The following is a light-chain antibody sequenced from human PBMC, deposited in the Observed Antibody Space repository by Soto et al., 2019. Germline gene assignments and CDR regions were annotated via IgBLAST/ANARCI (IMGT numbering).Light chain of an antibody. CDR3: QAWDNSAVV. CDR1: KLGDKY. CDR2: QDS. Sequence: SYELTQPPSVSVSPGRTASITCSGDKLGDKYTSWYQQRPGQSPVLVIYQDSQRPSGIPERFSGSNSGNTATLTISGTRALDEADYYCQAWDNSAVVFGGGTKLTVL. J-gene: IGLJ2*01. V-gene: IGLV3-1*01.